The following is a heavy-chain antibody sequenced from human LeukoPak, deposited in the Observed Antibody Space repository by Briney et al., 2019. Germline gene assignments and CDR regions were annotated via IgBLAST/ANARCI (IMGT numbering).Heavy chain of an antibody. D-gene: IGHD2/OR15-2a*01. Sequence: GGSLRLSCAASGFTFSSYGVMWVRQAPGKGLEWVSAITGSGGSTYYADSVKGRWTIARDNSKTTVYLQMHSLRAEDTALYYCAKANRNYYGMDVWGQGTTVTVSS. J-gene: IGHJ6*02. CDR1: GFTFSSYG. V-gene: IGHV3-23*01. CDR2: ITGSGGST. CDR3: AKANRNYYGMDV.